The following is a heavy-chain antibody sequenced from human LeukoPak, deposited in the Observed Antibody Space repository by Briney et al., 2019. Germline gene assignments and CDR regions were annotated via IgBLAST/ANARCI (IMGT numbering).Heavy chain of an antibody. V-gene: IGHV4-39*07. D-gene: IGHD6-19*01. CDR1: GGSISNINYY. CDR3: ARVWGVAVAGSCYYYGMDV. J-gene: IGHJ6*04. Sequence: SETLSLTCTVSGGSISNINYYWAWIRQPPGTGLEWIGTIYYSGSTYYNSSLKSRVTMSLDTSKNQFSLKLSSVTAADTAVYYCARVWGVAVAGSCYYYGMDVWGKGTTVTVSS. CDR2: IYYSGST.